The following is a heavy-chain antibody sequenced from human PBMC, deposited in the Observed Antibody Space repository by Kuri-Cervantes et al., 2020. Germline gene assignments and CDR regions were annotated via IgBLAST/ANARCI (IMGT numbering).Heavy chain of an antibody. Sequence: GESLKISCAASGFTFSSYGIHWVRQAPGKGLEWVAVIWYDGSNKYYTDSVKGRFTISRDNSKKTLYLQMNWLRAEDTAVYYCARDGSVAGTLDYYYGMDVWGQGTTVTVSS. CDR3: ARDGSVAGTLDYYYGMDV. CDR2: IWYDGSNK. CDR1: GFTFSSYG. J-gene: IGHJ6*02. D-gene: IGHD6-19*01. V-gene: IGHV3-33*01.